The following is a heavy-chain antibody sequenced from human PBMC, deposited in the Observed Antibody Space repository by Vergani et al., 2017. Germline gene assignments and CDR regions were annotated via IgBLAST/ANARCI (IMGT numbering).Heavy chain of an antibody. V-gene: IGHV3-23*01. CDR1: GFTFSSSA. D-gene: IGHD2-2*01. J-gene: IGHJ3*02. CDR2: ISGSGGST. Sequence: EVQLLESGGGLVQPGGSLRLSCAASGFTFSSSAMSWVRQAPGKGLEWVSAISGSGGSTYYSDSVKGRFTLSRDNSKNTLYLQMNSLRAEDTAVYYCANVCSSTSCYGDAFDIWGQGTMVTVSS. CDR3: ANVCSSTSCYGDAFDI.